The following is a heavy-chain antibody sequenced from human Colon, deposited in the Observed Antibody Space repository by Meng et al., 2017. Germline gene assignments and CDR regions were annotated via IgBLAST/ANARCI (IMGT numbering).Heavy chain of an antibody. CDR1: GYTFTSYY. V-gene: IGHV1-46*01. Sequence: ASVKVSCKASGYTFTSYYMHWVRQAPGQGLEWMGIINPSGGSTSYAQKFQGRVTMTRDTSTSTVYMELSSLRSEDTAVYYCASPRYCSSTSCYRGGDYYYYGMDAWGQGTTVPSP. CDR2: INPSGGST. CDR3: ASPRYCSSTSCYRGGDYYYYGMDA. J-gene: IGHJ6*02. D-gene: IGHD2-2*02.